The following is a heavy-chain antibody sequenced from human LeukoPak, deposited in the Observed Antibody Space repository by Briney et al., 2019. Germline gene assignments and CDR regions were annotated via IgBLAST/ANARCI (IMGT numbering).Heavy chain of an antibody. J-gene: IGHJ4*02. V-gene: IGHV4-4*07. CDR2: IYSSGST. Sequence: SETLSLTCTVSGGAISSYYWSWIRQPPGKGLEWIGRIYSSGSTNYNPSLNSRVTMSVDTSKNQFSLKLRSVTAADTAVYYCAREVRSSGYSLDYWGQGTLVTVSS. CDR1: GGAISSYY. D-gene: IGHD3-22*01. CDR3: AREVRSSGYSLDY.